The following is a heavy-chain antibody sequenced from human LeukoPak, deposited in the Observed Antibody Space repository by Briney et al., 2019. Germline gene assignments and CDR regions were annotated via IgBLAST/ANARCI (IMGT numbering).Heavy chain of an antibody. CDR1: GGSIGSDY. CDR2: IYYTGGT. V-gene: IGHV4-59*08. Sequence: PSETLSLTCTVSGGSIGSDYWTWIRQPPGRGLEYIGYIYYTGGTNYNPSLKSRVTISVDTSKNQFSLKLSSVTAADTAVYFCAKYGNSGWVIDNWGQGTLVTVSS. D-gene: IGHD6-19*01. J-gene: IGHJ4*02. CDR3: AKYGNSGWVIDN.